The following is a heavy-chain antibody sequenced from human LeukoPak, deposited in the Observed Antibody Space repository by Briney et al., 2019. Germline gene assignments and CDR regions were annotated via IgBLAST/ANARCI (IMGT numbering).Heavy chain of an antibody. CDR2: IFSSGST. D-gene: IGHD4-17*01. CDR3: ARNYGNAFDI. V-gene: IGHV3-53*01. Sequence: GGSLRLSCAASGFIVSSNYMSWVRQAPGKGLEWVSVIFSSGSTYYADSVKGRFTISRDNAKNSLYLQMNSLRVEDTAVFYCARNYGNAFDIWGQGTMVTVSS. CDR1: GFIVSSNY. J-gene: IGHJ3*02.